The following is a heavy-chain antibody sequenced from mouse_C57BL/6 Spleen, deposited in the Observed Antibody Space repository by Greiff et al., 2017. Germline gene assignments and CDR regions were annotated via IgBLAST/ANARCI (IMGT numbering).Heavy chain of an antibody. D-gene: IGHD1-1*01. CDR3: ARSGITTVVATDFDY. V-gene: IGHV1-81*01. CDR1: GYTFTSYG. Sequence: QVQLQQSGAELARPGASVKLSCKASGYTFTSYGISWVKQRTGQGLEWIGEIYPRGGNTYYNEKFKGKATLTADKSSSTAYMELRSLTSEDSAVYFCARSGITTVVATDFDYWGQGTTLTVSS. J-gene: IGHJ2*01. CDR2: IYPRGGNT.